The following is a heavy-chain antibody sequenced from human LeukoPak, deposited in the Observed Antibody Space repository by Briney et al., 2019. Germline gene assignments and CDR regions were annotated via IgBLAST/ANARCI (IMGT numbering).Heavy chain of an antibody. Sequence: GGSLRLSCAASGFTFSDYYMSWIRQAPGKGLEWVSYISSSSSYTNYADSVKGRFTITRDNAKNSLYLQMNSLRAEDTAVYYCARAPKGWELLDYWGQGTLVTVSS. CDR3: ARAPKGWELLDY. CDR2: ISSSSSYT. D-gene: IGHD1-26*01. V-gene: IGHV3-11*05. CDR1: GFTFSDYY. J-gene: IGHJ4*02.